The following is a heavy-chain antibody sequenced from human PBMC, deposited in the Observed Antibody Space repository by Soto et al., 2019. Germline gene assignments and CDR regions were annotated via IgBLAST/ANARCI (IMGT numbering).Heavy chain of an antibody. CDR3: AGQHYYGDNGAFDI. CDR1: GGTFSSYT. Sequence: QVQLVQSGAEVKKPGSSVKVSCKASGGTFSSYTISWVRQAPGQGLEWMGRIIPILGIANYAQKFQGRVTITADKSTSTAYMELSSLISEDTAVYYCAGQHYYGDNGAFDIWGQGTMVTVSS. D-gene: IGHD4-17*01. J-gene: IGHJ3*02. CDR2: IIPILGIA. V-gene: IGHV1-69*02.